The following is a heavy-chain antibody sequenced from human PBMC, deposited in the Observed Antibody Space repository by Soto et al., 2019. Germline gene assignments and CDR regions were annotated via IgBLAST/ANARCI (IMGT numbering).Heavy chain of an antibody. J-gene: IGHJ6*02. V-gene: IGHV1-46*01. CDR1: GYTFTSYY. CDR3: ARDLGQKWLSRGMDV. CDR2: INPSGGST. D-gene: IGHD3-22*01. Sequence: SVKVSCRASGYTFTSYYMNWVRQAPVQGLEWMGIINPSGGSTSYAQKFQGRVTMTRDTSTSTVYMELSSLRSEDTAVYYCARDLGQKWLSRGMDVWGQGTTVTVSS.